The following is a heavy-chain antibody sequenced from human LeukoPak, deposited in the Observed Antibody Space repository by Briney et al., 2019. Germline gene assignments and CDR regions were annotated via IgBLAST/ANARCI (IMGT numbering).Heavy chain of an antibody. CDR2: INPNSGDT. Sequence: GASVKVSSKAYGYTFSGYYMHWVRQAPGQGLGWMGWINPNSGDTNYAQKLQGRVTMTTDTSTSTAYMELRSLRSDDTAVYYCARDYYDIAGFDYWGQGTLVTVSS. CDR1: GYTFSGYY. J-gene: IGHJ4*02. V-gene: IGHV1-2*02. CDR3: ARDYYDIAGFDY. D-gene: IGHD3-22*01.